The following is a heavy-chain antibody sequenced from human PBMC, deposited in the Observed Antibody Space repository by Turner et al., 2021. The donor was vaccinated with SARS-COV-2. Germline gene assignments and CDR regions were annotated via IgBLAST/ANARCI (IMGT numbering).Heavy chain of an antibody. CDR3: ARSTAYESSGCTFDY. J-gene: IGHJ4*02. V-gene: IGHV1-69*01. D-gene: IGHD3-22*01. CDR1: STYA. Sequence: STYAITWVRQAPGQGLEWMGGIIPIFGTANYAQKFQGRVTITADESTSTAYMELSSLRSEDTAVYYCARSTAYESSGCTFDYWGQGTLVSVSS. CDR2: IIPIFGTA.